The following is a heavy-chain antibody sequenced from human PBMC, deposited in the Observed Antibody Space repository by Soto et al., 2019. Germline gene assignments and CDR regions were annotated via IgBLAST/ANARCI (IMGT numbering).Heavy chain of an antibody. Sequence: GASVKVSCKASGYTFTSYAMHWVRQAPGQRLEWMGWINAGNGNTKYSQKFQGRVTITRDTSASTAYMELSSLRSDDTAVYYCAAQGCSSTSCYTRYYYYGMDVWGQGTTVTVSS. J-gene: IGHJ6*02. D-gene: IGHD2-2*02. CDR3: AAQGCSSTSCYTRYYYYGMDV. CDR1: GYTFTSYA. CDR2: INAGNGNT. V-gene: IGHV1-3*01.